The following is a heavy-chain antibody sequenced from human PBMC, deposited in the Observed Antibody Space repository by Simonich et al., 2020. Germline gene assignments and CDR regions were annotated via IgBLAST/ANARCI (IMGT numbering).Heavy chain of an antibody. CDR3: ASRVKTTVTTELVDAFDI. Sequence: EVQRLESGGGLVQPGGSLRLSCAASGFPFSSYAMSGVRLAPGRGRGWVSASGGSGGITNYADSVKGRFTISRDNAKNTLYLQMNSLRAEDTAVYYGASRVKTTVTTELVDAFDIWGQGTMVTVSS. V-gene: IGHV3-23*01. J-gene: IGHJ3*02. CDR1: GFPFSSYA. CDR2: SGGSGGIT. D-gene: IGHD4-17*01.